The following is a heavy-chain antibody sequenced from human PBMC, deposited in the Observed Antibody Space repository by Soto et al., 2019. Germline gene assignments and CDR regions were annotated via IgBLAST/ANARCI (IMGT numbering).Heavy chain of an antibody. V-gene: IGHV3-11*05. J-gene: IGHJ4*02. CDR2: ISSSSTYT. CDR1: GFTFSDYS. CDR3: ARDRSRDSSGWIDY. D-gene: IGHD3-22*01. Sequence: QVQLVESGGGLVKPGGSLRLSCAASGFTFSDYSMTWIRQAPGKGLEWVSYISSSSTYTNYGDSVKGRFTISRDNAKNSLYLQMNSLRAEDTAVYYCARDRSRDSSGWIDYWGQGTLVTVSS.